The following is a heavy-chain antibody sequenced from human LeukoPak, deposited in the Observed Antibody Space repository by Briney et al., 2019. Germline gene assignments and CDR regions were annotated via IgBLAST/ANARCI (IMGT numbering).Heavy chain of an antibody. CDR3: ASWRSSSWYAIGDPTPPNWFDP. Sequence: ASVKVSCKVSGYTLTELSMHWVRQAPGKGLEWMGGFDPEDGETIYAQKFQGRVTITEDTSTDTAYMELSSLRSEDTAVYYCASWRSSSWYAIGDPTPPNWFDPWGQGTLVTVSS. V-gene: IGHV1-24*01. J-gene: IGHJ5*02. CDR1: GYTLTELS. D-gene: IGHD6-13*01. CDR2: FDPEDGET.